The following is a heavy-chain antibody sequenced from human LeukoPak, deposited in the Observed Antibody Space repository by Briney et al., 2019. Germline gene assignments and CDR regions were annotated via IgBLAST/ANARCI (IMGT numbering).Heavy chain of an antibody. D-gene: IGHD6-19*01. CDR2: IYYSGST. V-gene: IGHV4-31*03. J-gene: IGHJ4*02. Sequence: MASQTLSLTCTVSGGSISSGGYHWSWIRQHPGKGLEWIGYIYYSGSTYYNPSLKSRVTISVDTSKNQFSLKLSSVTAADTAVYYCARAVRASGCHDYWGQGTLVTVSS. CDR3: ARAVRASGCHDY. CDR1: GGSISSGGYH.